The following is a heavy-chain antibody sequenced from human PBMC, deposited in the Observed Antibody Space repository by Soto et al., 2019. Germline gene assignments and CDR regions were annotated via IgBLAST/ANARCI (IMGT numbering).Heavy chain of an antibody. D-gene: IGHD6-13*01. V-gene: IGHV1-46*01. CDR2: INPSGGST. J-gene: IGHJ4*02. Sequence: ASVKVSCKASGYTFTSYYMHWVRQAPGQGLEWMGIINPSGGSTSYAQKFQGRVTMTRDTSTGTVYMELSSLRSEDTAVYYCARDRIKRYSSSWYLAYWGQGTLVTVSS. CDR3: ARDRIKRYSSSWYLAY. CDR1: GYTFTSYY.